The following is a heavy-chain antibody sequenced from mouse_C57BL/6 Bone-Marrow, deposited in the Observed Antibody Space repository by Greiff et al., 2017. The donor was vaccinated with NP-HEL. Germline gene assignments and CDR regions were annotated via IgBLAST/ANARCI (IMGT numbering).Heavy chain of an antibody. CDR1: GFSLTSYG. J-gene: IGHJ4*01. CDR3: ARYYGSSYYAMDY. D-gene: IGHD1-1*01. Sequence: VMLVESGPGLVAPSQSLSITCTVSGFSLTSYGVHWVRQPPGKGLEWLVVIWSDGSTTYNSALKSRLSISKDNSKSQVFLKMNSLQTDDTAMYYCARYYGSSYYAMDYWGQGTSVTVSS. V-gene: IGHV2-6*03. CDR2: IWSDGST.